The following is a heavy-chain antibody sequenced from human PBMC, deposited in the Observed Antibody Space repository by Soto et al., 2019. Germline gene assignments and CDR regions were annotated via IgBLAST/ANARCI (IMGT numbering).Heavy chain of an antibody. CDR3: ARHFLRFLEWLGFDY. D-gene: IGHD3-3*01. J-gene: IGHJ4*02. Sequence: QLQLQESGPGLVKPSETLSLTCTVSGGSISSSSYYWGWIRQPPGKGLEWIGSIYYSGSTYYNPSLKSRVTISVDTSTNQFSLKLSSVTAADTAVYYCARHFLRFLEWLGFDYWGQGTLVTVSS. V-gene: IGHV4-39*01. CDR2: IYYSGST. CDR1: GGSISSSSYY.